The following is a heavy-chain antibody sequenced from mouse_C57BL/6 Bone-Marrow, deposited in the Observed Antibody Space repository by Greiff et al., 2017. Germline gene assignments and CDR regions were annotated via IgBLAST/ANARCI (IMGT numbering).Heavy chain of an antibody. J-gene: IGHJ4*01. Sequence: QVQLQQPGAELVKPGASVKLSCKASGYTFTSYWMHWVKQRPGRGLAGIGRIDPNSGGTKYNEKFKSKATLTVDKPSSTAYMQLSSLTSEDAAVYYCARCSYYAMDYWGQGTSVTVSS. V-gene: IGHV1-72*01. CDR3: ARCSYYAMDY. CDR1: GYTFTSYW. CDR2: IDPNSGGT.